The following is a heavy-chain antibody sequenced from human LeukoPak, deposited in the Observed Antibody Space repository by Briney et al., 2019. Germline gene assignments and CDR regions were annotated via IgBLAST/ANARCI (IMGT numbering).Heavy chain of an antibody. CDR3: TRITTVAASGFDY. CDR1: GFTFSGSA. J-gene: IGHJ4*02. Sequence: GGSLRLSCAASGFTFSGSAIHWVRQASGKGLEWVGRIRSKADNYATEYVASVKGRFIISRDDSKNTTFLQMNSLKTEDTAVYYCTRITTVAASGFDYWGQGTQVTVSA. V-gene: IGHV3-73*01. CDR2: IRSKADNYAT. D-gene: IGHD6-19*01.